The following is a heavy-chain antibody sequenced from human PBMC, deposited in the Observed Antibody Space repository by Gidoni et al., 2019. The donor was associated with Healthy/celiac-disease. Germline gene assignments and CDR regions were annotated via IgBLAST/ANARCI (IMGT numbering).Heavy chain of an antibody. CDR3: ASGAEPAANMYDY. CDR2: IYYSGST. Sequence: QVQLQESGPGLVKPSETLSLTCTVSGGPISSYYWSWIRQPPGKGLEWIGYIYYSGSTNYNPSLKSRVTISVDTSKNQFSLKLSSVTAADTAVYYCASGAEPAANMYDYWGQGTLVTVSS. J-gene: IGHJ4*02. CDR1: GGPISSYY. V-gene: IGHV4-59*01. D-gene: IGHD2-2*01.